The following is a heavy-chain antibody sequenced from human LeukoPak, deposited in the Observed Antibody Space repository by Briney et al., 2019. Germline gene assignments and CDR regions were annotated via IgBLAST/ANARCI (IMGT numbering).Heavy chain of an antibody. CDR1: GYTFSDFY. D-gene: IGHD3-3*02. CDR2: ITPKSGDT. CDR3: ARVRLADERAWAY. Sequence: ASVKVSCTASGYTFSDFYIHWVRQAPGQGLEYVGWITPKSGDTYSPQRFQDRVTMTRDASISTAYMELSSLRSDDTAVYFCARVRLADERAWAYWGQGTLVTVSS. J-gene: IGHJ4*02. V-gene: IGHV1-2*02.